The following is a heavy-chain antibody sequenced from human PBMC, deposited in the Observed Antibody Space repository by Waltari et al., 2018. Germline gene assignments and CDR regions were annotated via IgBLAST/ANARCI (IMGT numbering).Heavy chain of an antibody. V-gene: IGHV4-59*01. CDR3: ARNGAIVVVPAVPYYFDY. D-gene: IGHD2-2*01. J-gene: IGHJ4*02. Sequence: SWIRQPPGKGLEWIGYIYYSGSTNYNPSLKSRVTISVDTSKNQFSLKLSSVTAADTAVYYCARNGAIVVVPAVPYYFDYWGQGTLVTVSS. CDR2: IYYSGST.